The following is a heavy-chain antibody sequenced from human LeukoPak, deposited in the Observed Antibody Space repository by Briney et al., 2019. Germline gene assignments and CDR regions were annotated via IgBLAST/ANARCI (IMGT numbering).Heavy chain of an antibody. Sequence: SETLSLTCAVYGGSFSGYYWSWIRQPPGKGLEWIGEINHSGSTNYNPSPKSRVTISVDTSKNQFSLKLSSVTAADTAVYYCARGALLYCGGDCPNDYWGQGTLVTVSS. CDR1: GGSFSGYY. J-gene: IGHJ4*02. CDR3: ARGALLYCGGDCPNDY. CDR2: INHSGST. V-gene: IGHV4-34*01. D-gene: IGHD2-21*02.